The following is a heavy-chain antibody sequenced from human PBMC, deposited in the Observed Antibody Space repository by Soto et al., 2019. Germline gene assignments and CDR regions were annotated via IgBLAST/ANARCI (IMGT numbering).Heavy chain of an antibody. Sequence: QVQLVQSGAEVKKPGSSVKVSCKASGGTFSSYAISWVRQSPGQGLEWMGGIIPIFGTANYAQKFQGRVTITADKSTSTAYMELSSLRSEDTAVYYCASPSPSLTGYAAYFDYWGQGPLVTVSS. CDR2: IIPIFGTA. CDR3: ASPSPSLTGYAAYFDY. V-gene: IGHV1-69*06. CDR1: GGTFSSYA. J-gene: IGHJ4*02. D-gene: IGHD3-9*01.